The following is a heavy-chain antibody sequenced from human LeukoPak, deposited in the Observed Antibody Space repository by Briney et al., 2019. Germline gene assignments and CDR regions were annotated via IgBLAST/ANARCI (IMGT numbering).Heavy chain of an antibody. CDR3: ARDFSGYCSGGSCDFYYYYYMDV. CDR2: ISSSSSTI. J-gene: IGHJ6*03. D-gene: IGHD2-15*01. Sequence: GGSLRLSCAASRFTFSNYNMNWVCQAPGKGLEWVSYISSSSSTIYYADSVKGRFTISRDNAKHSLYLHMNSLRAEDTAVYYCARDFSGYCSGGSCDFYYYYYMDVWGKGTTVTVSS. V-gene: IGHV3-48*01. CDR1: RFTFSNYN.